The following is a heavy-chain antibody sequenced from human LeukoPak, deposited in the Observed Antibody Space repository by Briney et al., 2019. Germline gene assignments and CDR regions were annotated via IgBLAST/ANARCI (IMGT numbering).Heavy chain of an antibody. Sequence: SETLSLTCAVYGGSFSGYYWSWIRQPPGKGLEWIGEINHSGSTNYNPSLKSRVTISVDTSKNQFSLKLSSVTAADTAVYYCARGTVTTSPDFDYWGQGTLVTVSS. CDR3: ARGTVTTSPDFDY. V-gene: IGHV4-34*01. CDR2: INHSGST. D-gene: IGHD4-17*01. CDR1: GGSFSGYY. J-gene: IGHJ4*02.